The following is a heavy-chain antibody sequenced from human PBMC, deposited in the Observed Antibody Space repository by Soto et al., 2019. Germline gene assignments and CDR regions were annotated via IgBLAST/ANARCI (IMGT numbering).Heavy chain of an antibody. Sequence: SVKVSCKASGGTFSSYAISWVRQAPGQGLEWMGGIIPIFGTANYAQKFQGRVTITADKSTNTAYMELSSLRSEDTAVYYCATGNYDILAGYYKTFDYWGQGTLVTVSS. CDR2: IIPIFGTA. J-gene: IGHJ4*02. CDR3: ATGNYDILAGYYKTFDY. V-gene: IGHV1-69*06. CDR1: GGTFSSYA. D-gene: IGHD3-9*01.